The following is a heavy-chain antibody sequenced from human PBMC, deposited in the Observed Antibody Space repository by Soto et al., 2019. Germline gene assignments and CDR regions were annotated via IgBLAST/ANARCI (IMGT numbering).Heavy chain of an antibody. D-gene: IGHD2-21*01. CDR2: LLPFFGTA. CDR3: ARGQEYGGNSDAFDV. J-gene: IGHJ3*01. V-gene: IGHV1-69*13. CDR1: GGTFRTES. Sequence: QVHLVQSGAEVKKPGSSVKVSCKYSGGTFRTESINWVRQAPGQGLEWMGGLLPFFGTADYAPRFQGRVTIIADGATRTAYMELSSLTSQDTAVYFCARGQEYGGNSDAFDVWGQGIMVTVSS.